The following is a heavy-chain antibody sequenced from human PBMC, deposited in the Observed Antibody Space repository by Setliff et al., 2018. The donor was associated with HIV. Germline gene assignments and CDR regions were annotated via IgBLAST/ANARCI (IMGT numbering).Heavy chain of an antibody. D-gene: IGHD2-2*01. CDR1: GGSISGYY. V-gene: IGHV4-59*01. CDR2: IFYTGNT. Sequence: PSETLSLTCTVSGGSISGYYWSWIRQPPGKGLEWIGTIFYTGNTNYDPSLKSRVTLSGGMSENQLFLRLTSVTAADTAVYYCVRGYCSSTTCYDDYYYMDVWGKGSTVTVSS. J-gene: IGHJ6*03. CDR3: VRGYCSSTTCYDDYYYMDV.